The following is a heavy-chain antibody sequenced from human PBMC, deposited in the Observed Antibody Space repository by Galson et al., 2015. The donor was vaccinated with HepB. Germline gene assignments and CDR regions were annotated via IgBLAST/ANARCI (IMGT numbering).Heavy chain of an antibody. CDR2: INPNSGDT. D-gene: IGHD1-26*01. V-gene: IGHV1-2*06. Sequence: SVKVSCKTSGYIFTAYYMHWVRQAPGQGLEWMGRINPNSGDTNYAQRFHGRVTMTRDTSITTAYMELSSLTSDDTAVYFCATRKQVGIYWCFDLWGRGTLVTVSS. CDR3: ATRKQVGIYWCFDL. J-gene: IGHJ2*01. CDR1: GYIFTAYY.